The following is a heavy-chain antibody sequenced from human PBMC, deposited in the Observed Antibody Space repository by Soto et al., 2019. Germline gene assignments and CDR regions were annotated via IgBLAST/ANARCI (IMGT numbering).Heavy chain of an antibody. CDR1: GYTFTGYY. Sequence: ASVKVSCKASGYTFTGYYMHWVRQAPGQGLEWMGWINPNSGGPISAQKFQGRVTMTRDTSISTAYLELSGLRSDDTAVYYCARGGTTSLDYWGQGTQVTVSS. CDR2: INPNSGGP. J-gene: IGHJ4*02. CDR3: ARGGTTSLDY. V-gene: IGHV1-2*02. D-gene: IGHD1-1*01.